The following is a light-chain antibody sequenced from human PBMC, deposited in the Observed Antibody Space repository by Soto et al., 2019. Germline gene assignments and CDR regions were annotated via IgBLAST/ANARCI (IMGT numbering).Light chain of an antibody. CDR3: QQTYSTPYT. J-gene: IGKJ2*01. CDR2: AAS. V-gene: IGKV1-39*01. Sequence: DIQMTQSPSSLSASVGDRVTITCRASQSINKYLNWYQQKPGKAPKLLIYAASSLQSGVPSRFSGSGSGTDFTLSISRLQREDLASYFCQQTYSTPYTFGQGTKVEIK. CDR1: QSINKY.